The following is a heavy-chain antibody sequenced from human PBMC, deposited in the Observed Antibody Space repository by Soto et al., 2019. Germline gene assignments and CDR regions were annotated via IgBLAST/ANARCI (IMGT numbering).Heavy chain of an antibody. CDR2: INHSGST. Sequence: PSETLSLICAVYGGSFSGYYWSWIRQPPGKGLEWIGEINHSGSTNYNPSLKSRVTISVDTSKNHFSLKLSSVTAADTAVYYCARCPSYYYGSGSYRNRKNWFDPWGQGTLVTVSS. V-gene: IGHV4-34*01. J-gene: IGHJ5*02. CDR1: GGSFSGYY. CDR3: ARCPSYYYGSGSYRNRKNWFDP. D-gene: IGHD3-10*01.